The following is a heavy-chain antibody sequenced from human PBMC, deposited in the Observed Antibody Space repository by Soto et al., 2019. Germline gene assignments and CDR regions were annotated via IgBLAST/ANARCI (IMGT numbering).Heavy chain of an antibody. CDR1: GGSITSYN. J-gene: IGHJ5*02. CDR2: VYNSGST. Sequence: TSGALALTCTGSGGSITSYNWNWLRQPPGKALEWVGYVYNSGSTNYNPSLQSRVTISVDTSKNQFSLKVKSVTAGDTAVYYWARRVVVALTGRHGNWLDPWGQGTLVTVSS. D-gene: IGHD2-21*01. V-gene: IGHV4-59*01. CDR3: ARRVVVALTGRHGNWLDP.